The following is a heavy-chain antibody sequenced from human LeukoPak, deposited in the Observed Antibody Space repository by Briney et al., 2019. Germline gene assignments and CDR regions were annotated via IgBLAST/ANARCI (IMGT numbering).Heavy chain of an antibody. CDR1: GGSFSGYY. D-gene: IGHD4-17*01. V-gene: IGHV4-34*01. CDR2: INHSGST. Sequence: SETLSLTCAAYGGSFSGYYWSWIRQPPGKGLEWIGEINHSGSTNYNPSLKSRVTISVDTSKNQFSLKLSSVTAADTAVYYCARVGGLYGDYYFDYWGQGTLVTVSS. J-gene: IGHJ4*02. CDR3: ARVGGLYGDYYFDY.